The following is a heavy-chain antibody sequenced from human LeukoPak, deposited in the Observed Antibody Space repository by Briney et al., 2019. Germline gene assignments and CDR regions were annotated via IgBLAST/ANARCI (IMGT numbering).Heavy chain of an antibody. D-gene: IGHD6-13*01. V-gene: IGHV3-43D*04. CDR2: ISWDGGST. Sequence: QTGGSLRLSCAASGSIFDDYAMHWVRQAPGKGLEWVSLISWDGGSTYYADSVKGRFTISRDNSKNSLYLQMNSLRAEDTALYYSAKDTAAAGTDLHLDYWGQGTLVTVSS. CDR1: GSIFDDYA. CDR3: AKDTAAAGTDLHLDY. J-gene: IGHJ4*02.